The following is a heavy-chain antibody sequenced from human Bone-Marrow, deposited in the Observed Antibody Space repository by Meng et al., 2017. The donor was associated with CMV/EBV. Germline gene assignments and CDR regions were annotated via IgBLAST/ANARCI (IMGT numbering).Heavy chain of an antibody. CDR1: GYSFIYHA. CDR3: ARESSGGHKFFDY. Sequence: KTYGYSFIYHAMHWVRQAPGQRLEWMGWINAGNGNTKYSENFQGRVTITRETSATSVYMELSSLKSEDTAFYYCARESSGGHKFFDYWGQGSLVTVSS. D-gene: IGHD6-19*01. CDR2: INAGNGNT. J-gene: IGHJ4*02. V-gene: IGHV1-3*01.